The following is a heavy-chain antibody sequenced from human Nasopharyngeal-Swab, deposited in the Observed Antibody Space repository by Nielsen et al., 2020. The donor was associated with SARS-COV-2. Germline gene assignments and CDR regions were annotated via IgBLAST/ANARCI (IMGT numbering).Heavy chain of an antibody. Sequence: SETLSPTCTVSGYSISSGYYWGWIRQPPGKGLEWIGSINHSGSTYYNPSIKSRVTISVDTSKNQFSLKLSSVTAADTAVYYCARTEVGANLFDYWGQGTLVTVSS. J-gene: IGHJ4*02. CDR3: ARTEVGANLFDY. CDR2: INHSGST. CDR1: GYSISSGYY. D-gene: IGHD1-26*01. V-gene: IGHV4-38-2*02.